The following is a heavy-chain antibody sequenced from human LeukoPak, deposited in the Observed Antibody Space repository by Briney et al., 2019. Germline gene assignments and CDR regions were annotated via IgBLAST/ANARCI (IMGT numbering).Heavy chain of an antibody. Sequence: SETLSLTCTVSGGSISSYYWSWIRQPPGKGLEWIGYIYDSGSTNHNPSLKSRVTISVDTSNNQFSLKLSSVTAADTAVYYCACLTTADAFDIWGQGTMVTVSS. CDR1: GGSISSYY. CDR2: IYDSGST. D-gene: IGHD3-22*01. CDR3: ACLTTADAFDI. V-gene: IGHV4-59*01. J-gene: IGHJ3*02.